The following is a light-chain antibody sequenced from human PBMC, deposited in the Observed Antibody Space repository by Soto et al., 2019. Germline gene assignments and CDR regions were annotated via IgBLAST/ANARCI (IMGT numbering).Light chain of an antibody. J-gene: IGLJ2*01. CDR3: AAWDDSLNEVV. Sequence: QSVLTQPPSASGNPGQRVTISCSCGSSNIASNAVNWYKQFPRTAPKLLIYSNNQRPSGVPDRFSGSKSDTSASLAISGLQSGYEADYYCAAWDDSLNEVVFGRGTKVTVL. V-gene: IGLV1-44*01. CDR1: SSNIASNA. CDR2: SNN.